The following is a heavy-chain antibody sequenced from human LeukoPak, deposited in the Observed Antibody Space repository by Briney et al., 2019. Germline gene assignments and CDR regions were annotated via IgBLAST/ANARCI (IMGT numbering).Heavy chain of an antibody. Sequence: ASVKVSCKASRGTFSSYAISWVRQAPGQGLEWMGGIIPIFGTANYAQKFQGRVTITADESTSTAYMELSSLRSEDTAVYYCARVGGVVGADDSWGQGTLVTVSS. CDR1: RGTFSSYA. D-gene: IGHD1-26*01. V-gene: IGHV1-69*01. CDR3: ARVGGVVGADDS. CDR2: IIPIFGTA. J-gene: IGHJ5*02.